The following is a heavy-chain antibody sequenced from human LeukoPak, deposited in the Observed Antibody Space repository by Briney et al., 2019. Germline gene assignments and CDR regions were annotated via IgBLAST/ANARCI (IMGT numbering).Heavy chain of an antibody. J-gene: IGHJ3*02. CDR3: ARDAATYSGSLGAFDI. CDR1: GGSITTYY. Sequence: PSETLSLTCTVSGGSITTYYWSWIRQPPGKGLEWIGYIYYTGSANYNPSLKSRVTISVDTSKNRFSLKLSSVTAADTAVYYCARDAATYSGSLGAFDIWGQGTMVTVSS. V-gene: IGHV4-59*01. CDR2: IYYTGSA. D-gene: IGHD1-26*01.